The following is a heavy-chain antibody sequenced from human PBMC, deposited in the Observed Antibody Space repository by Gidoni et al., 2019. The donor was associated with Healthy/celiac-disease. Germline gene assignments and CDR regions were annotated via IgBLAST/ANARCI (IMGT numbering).Heavy chain of an antibody. V-gene: IGHV4-31*01. J-gene: IGHJ6*02. CDR1: GGSISSGGYY. Sequence: QVQLQESGPGLVKPSQTLSLTCTVSGGSISSGGYYWSWIRQHPGKGLEWIGYIYYSGSTYYNPSLKSLVTISVDTSTNQFSLKLSSVTAADTAVYYCARVRGDFWSGYPRSDYYYGMDVWGQGTTVTVSS. CDR3: ARVRGDFWSGYPRSDYYYGMDV. D-gene: IGHD3-3*01. CDR2: IYYSGST.